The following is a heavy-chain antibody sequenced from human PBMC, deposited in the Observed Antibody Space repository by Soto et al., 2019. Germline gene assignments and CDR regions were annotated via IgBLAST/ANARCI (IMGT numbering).Heavy chain of an antibody. CDR3: TGDRGFGMDV. J-gene: IGHJ6*02. Sequence: QVPLQESGPGLVKPSQTLSLTCNVSGGSISGGRYYWNWIRQHTGKGLEWIGNIYDNWITYYNPSLKSRVIISEDTSKNQFSLRLSTVTAADTTVYYCTGDRGFGMDVWGQGTTVTVSS. V-gene: IGHV4-31*03. CDR1: GGSISGGRYY. CDR2: IYDNWIT.